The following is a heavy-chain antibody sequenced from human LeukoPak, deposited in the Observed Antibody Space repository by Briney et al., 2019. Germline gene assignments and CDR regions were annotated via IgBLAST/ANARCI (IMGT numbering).Heavy chain of an antibody. CDR1: GGSISSSSYY. V-gene: IGHV4-39*07. Sequence: PSETLSLTCTVSGGSISSSSYYWGWIRQPPGKGLEWIGSIYYSGSTYYNPSLKSRVTISVDTSKNQFSLKLSSVTAADTAVYYCASGQGSSWNGWFDPWGQGTLVTVSS. CDR3: ASGQGSSWNGWFDP. J-gene: IGHJ5*02. D-gene: IGHD6-13*01. CDR2: IYYSGST.